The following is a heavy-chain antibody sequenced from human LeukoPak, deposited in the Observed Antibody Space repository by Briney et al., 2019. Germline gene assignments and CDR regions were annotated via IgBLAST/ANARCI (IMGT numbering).Heavy chain of an antibody. CDR1: GFTFSSHA. V-gene: IGHV3-23*01. Sequence: GGSLRLSCAASGFTFSSHAMSWVRQAPGKGLEWVSAISGSGGSTYYVASVKGRFTISRDNSKNTLYLQIISLRAEDTAVYYCAKDHYYGSGTYYPYYFDYWGQGTLVTVSS. CDR3: AKDHYYGSGTYYPYYFDY. J-gene: IGHJ4*02. CDR2: ISGSGGST. D-gene: IGHD3-10*01.